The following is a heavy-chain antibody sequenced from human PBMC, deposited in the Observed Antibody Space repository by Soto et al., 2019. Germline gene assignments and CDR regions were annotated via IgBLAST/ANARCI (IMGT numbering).Heavy chain of an antibody. Sequence: GGSLRLSCAASGFTFSSYAMSWVRQAPGKGLEWVSAISGSGGSTYYADSVKGRFTISRDNSKNTLYLQMNSLRAEDTAVYYCAKDALADSSSWYYFDYWGQGTLVTVSS. CDR2: ISGSGGST. V-gene: IGHV3-23*01. D-gene: IGHD6-13*01. J-gene: IGHJ4*02. CDR1: GFTFSSYA. CDR3: AKDALADSSSWYYFDY.